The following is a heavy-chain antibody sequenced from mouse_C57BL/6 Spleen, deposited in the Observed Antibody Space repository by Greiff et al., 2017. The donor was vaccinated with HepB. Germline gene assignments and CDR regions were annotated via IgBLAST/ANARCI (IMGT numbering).Heavy chain of an antibody. V-gene: IGHV1-47*01. Sequence: QVQLQQSGAELVKPGASVKMSCKASGYTFTTYPIEWMKQNHGKSLEWIGNFHPYNDDTKYNEKFKGKATLTVEKSSSTVYLELSRLTSDDSAVYYCARGDYYGSSLGYYAMDYWGQGTSVTFSS. CDR3: ARGDYYGSSLGYYAMDY. CDR1: GYTFTTYP. CDR2: FHPYNDDT. J-gene: IGHJ4*01. D-gene: IGHD1-1*01.